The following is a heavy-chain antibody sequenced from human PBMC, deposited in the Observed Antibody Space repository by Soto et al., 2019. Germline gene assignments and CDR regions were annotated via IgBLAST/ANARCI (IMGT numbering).Heavy chain of an antibody. J-gene: IGHJ4*02. Sequence: SETLSLTCTVSGGSMTSLYWTWIRQPPGQPLEWIGSTFDNGNANYNPSLRSRVTIFVDTSKSQFSLRLSSVTATDTAVYYCARADGFGVVTPFMDYWGQGTLVTVSS. V-gene: IGHV4-4*08. CDR1: GGSMTSLY. D-gene: IGHD3-3*01. CDR2: TFDNGNA. CDR3: ARADGFGVVTPFMDY.